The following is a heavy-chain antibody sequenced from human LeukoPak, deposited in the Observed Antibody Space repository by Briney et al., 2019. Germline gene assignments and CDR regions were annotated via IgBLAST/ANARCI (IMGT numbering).Heavy chain of an antibody. Sequence: GGSLRLSCAASGFTFSSYVMHWVRQALGKGLEWVAIISYDGSNEYYADSVKGRFTISRDNSKNTLYLQMNSLRAEDTAVYYCAKDQTGRYFDWFPPGDYWGQGTLVTVSS. CDR1: GFTFSSYV. CDR3: AKDQTGRYFDWFPPGDY. J-gene: IGHJ4*02. D-gene: IGHD3-9*01. CDR2: ISYDGSNE. V-gene: IGHV3-30*04.